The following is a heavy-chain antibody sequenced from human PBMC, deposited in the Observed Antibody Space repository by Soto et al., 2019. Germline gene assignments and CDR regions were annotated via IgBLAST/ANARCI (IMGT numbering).Heavy chain of an antibody. CDR1: GYTFTGYY. J-gene: IGHJ4*02. CDR3: AKPSYYYDSSGYLDY. Sequence: ASVKVSCKASGYTFTGYYMHWVRQAPGQGLEWMGWINPNSGGTNYAQKFQGWVTMTRDTSISTAYMELSRLRSDDTAVYYCAKPSYYYDSSGYLDYRGQGTLVTVSS. V-gene: IGHV1-2*04. CDR2: INPNSGGT. D-gene: IGHD3-22*01.